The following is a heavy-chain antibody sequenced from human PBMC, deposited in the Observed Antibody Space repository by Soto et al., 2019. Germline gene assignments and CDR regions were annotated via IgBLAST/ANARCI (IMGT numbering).Heavy chain of an antibody. V-gene: IGHV4-59*01. Sequence: SETLSLTCTVSGGSIRTFYWSWIRQPPGKGLEWIGYVYFTGSTSYNPSLKSRVTMSVDTSKNQLSLKLSSVTAADTAVYYCARQGESTHSYFDYWGQGTLVTVSS. CDR2: VYFTGST. J-gene: IGHJ4*02. D-gene: IGHD3-16*01. CDR3: ARQGESTHSYFDY. CDR1: GGSIRTFY.